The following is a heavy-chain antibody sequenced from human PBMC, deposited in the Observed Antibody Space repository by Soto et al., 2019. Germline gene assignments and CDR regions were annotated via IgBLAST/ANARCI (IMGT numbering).Heavy chain of an antibody. V-gene: IGHV4-4*02. D-gene: IGHD5-18*01. J-gene: IGHJ5*02. Sequence: SETLSLTCAVSGGSIISSNWWSWVRHPPGKGLEWIGEIYHSGSTNYNPSLKSRVTISVDKSKNQFSLKLRSVTAADTAVYYCARAPWTRGYSYGYPWGQGTLVTVSS. CDR1: GGSIISSNW. CDR2: IYHSGST. CDR3: ARAPWTRGYSYGYP.